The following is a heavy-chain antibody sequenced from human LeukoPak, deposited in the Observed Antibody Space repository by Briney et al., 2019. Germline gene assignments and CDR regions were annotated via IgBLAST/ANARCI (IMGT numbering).Heavy chain of an antibody. CDR1: GGTFSSYA. D-gene: IGHD5-18*01. CDR2: IIPIFGTA. CDR3: VRERDTAMEQGYYYYGMDV. J-gene: IGHJ6*02. Sequence: SVKVSCKASGGTFSSYAISWVRQAPGQGLEWMGGIIPIFGTANYAQKFQGRVTITADESTSTAYMELSSLRSEDTAVYYCVRERDTAMEQGYYYYGMDVWGQGTTVTVSS. V-gene: IGHV1-69*13.